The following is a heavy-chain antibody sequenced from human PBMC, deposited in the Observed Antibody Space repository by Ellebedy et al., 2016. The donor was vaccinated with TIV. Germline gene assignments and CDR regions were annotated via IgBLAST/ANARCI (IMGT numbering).Heavy chain of an antibody. CDR1: GFTFSSYW. V-gene: IGHV3-74*01. CDR2: INSDGSST. Sequence: GGSLRLSCAASGFTFSSYWMHWVRQAPGKGLVWVSRINSDGSSTSYADSVKGRFTISRDNAKNSLYLQMNSLGADDTAVYYCARAGHCGSTRCYAGGTFDYWGQGTLVTVSS. D-gene: IGHD2-2*01. J-gene: IGHJ4*02. CDR3: ARAGHCGSTRCYAGGTFDY.